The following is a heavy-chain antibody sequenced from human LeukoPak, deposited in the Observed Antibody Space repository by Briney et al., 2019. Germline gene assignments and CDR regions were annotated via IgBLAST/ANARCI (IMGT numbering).Heavy chain of an antibody. D-gene: IGHD1-1*01. CDR2: INQDTIKK. J-gene: IGHJ4*02. V-gene: IGHV3-7*01. CDR1: GFTDSGLTFSSDW. CDR3: ASSPNWNEAEYYFEH. Sequence: PGGSLRLSCAGSGFTDSGLTFSSDWMSWVRQPPGKGLEWVANINQDTIKKYYLDSVKGRFTISRDHAKNSLYLQMNSPRAEDTAVYFCASSPNWNEAEYYFEHWGRGTLVIVAS.